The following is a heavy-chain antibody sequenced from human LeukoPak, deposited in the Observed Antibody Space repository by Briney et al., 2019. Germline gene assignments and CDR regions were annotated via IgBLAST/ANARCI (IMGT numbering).Heavy chain of an antibody. CDR1: GGSISSYY. CDR2: IYDSGST. CDR3: ARGGPPPSHAD. D-gene: IGHD1-26*01. Sequence: SETLSLTCTVSGGSISSYYWSWIRQPPGKGLEWIGYIYDSGSTNYNPSLKSRVTMSVDTSKNQFSLKLTSVTAADTAVYYCARGGPPPSHADWGQGTLVTVSS. V-gene: IGHV4-59*01. J-gene: IGHJ4*02.